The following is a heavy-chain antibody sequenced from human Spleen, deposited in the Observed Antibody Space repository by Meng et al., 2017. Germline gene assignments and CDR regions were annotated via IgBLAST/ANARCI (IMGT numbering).Heavy chain of an antibody. CDR1: GGTFRRYA. CDR2: INPNSGGT. CDR3: ARATLITMVRGVIIRNWFDP. D-gene: IGHD3-10*01. Sequence: QVQLWRVGAEGKKPGPSVKVSCKASGGTFRRYAFSWVQQAPGQGLEWMGWINPNSGGTNYAQKFQGRVTMTRDTSISTAYMELSRLRSDDTAVYYCARATLITMVRGVIIRNWFDPWGQGTLVTVSS. V-gene: IGHV1-2*02. J-gene: IGHJ5*02.